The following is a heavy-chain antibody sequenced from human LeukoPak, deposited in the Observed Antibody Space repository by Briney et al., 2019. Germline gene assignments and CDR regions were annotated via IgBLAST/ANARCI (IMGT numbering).Heavy chain of an antibody. J-gene: IGHJ4*02. V-gene: IGHV4-4*02. CDR2: IYHSGST. D-gene: IGHD2-2*01. CDR3: ARLYCSSTSCSRGAFDY. Sequence: TSGTLSLTCAVSGGSISSSNWWSWVRQPPGKGLEWIGEIYHSGSTNYNPSLKSRVNISVDTSKNQFSLKLSSVTAADTAVYYCARLYCSSTSCSRGAFDYWGQGTLVTVSS. CDR1: GGSISSSNW.